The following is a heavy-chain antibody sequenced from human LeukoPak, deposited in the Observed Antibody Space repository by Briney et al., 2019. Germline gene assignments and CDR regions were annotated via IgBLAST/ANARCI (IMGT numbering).Heavy chain of an antibody. CDR1: GFSLSTSGMC. CDR2: IDWDDDK. CDR3: ARTRPTYYYDSSGYNIYYYYMDV. J-gene: IGHJ6*03. V-gene: IGHV2-70*11. Sequence: SGPTLVNPTQTLTLTCTFSGFSLSTSGMCVSWIRQPPGKALEWLARIDWDDDKYYSTSLKTRLTISKDTSKNQVVLTMTNMDPVDTATYYCARTRPTYYYDSSGYNIYYYYMDVWGKGTTVTVSS. D-gene: IGHD3-22*01.